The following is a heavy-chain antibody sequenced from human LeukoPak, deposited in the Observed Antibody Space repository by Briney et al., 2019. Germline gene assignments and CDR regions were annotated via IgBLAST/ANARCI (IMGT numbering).Heavy chain of an antibody. J-gene: IGHJ4*02. Sequence: SETLSLTCTVSGGSISSTSYYWGWIRQPPGKGLEWIGTIYHSGTTYYNPSLKSRATISVDTSKNHFSLKLNSVTAADTAFYYCARRFWWNHEIDYWGRGILVTVSS. CDR3: ARRFWWNHEIDY. V-gene: IGHV4-39*02. CDR2: IYHSGTT. CDR1: GGSISSTSYY. D-gene: IGHD1-14*01.